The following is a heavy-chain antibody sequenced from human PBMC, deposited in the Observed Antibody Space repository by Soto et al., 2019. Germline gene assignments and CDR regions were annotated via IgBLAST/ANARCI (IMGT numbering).Heavy chain of an antibody. V-gene: IGHV3-53*04. J-gene: IGHJ4*02. CDR3: ASGSPSGRHY. CDR1: GFTVSHNY. D-gene: IGHD5-12*01. Sequence: EVQLVESGGGLVQPGGSLRLSCAASGFTVSHNYMSWVRQPTGKGLEWVSVMYSGGGTYYADSVKGRFTISRHNSQNTLYLQMNSLRTEATAVYYCASGSPSGRHYWGQGTLVTVSS. CDR2: MYSGGGT.